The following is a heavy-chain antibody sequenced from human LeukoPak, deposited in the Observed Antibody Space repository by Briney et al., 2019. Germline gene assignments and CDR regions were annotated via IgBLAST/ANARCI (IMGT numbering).Heavy chain of an antibody. CDR2: ISGSGGST. Sequence: TGGSLRLSCAASGFTFSSYVMSWVRQAPGKGLEWVSAISGSGGSTYYADSVKGRFTISRDNSKNTLYVQMNSLRAEDTAVYYCAKDGHGIDYWGQGTLVTVSS. D-gene: IGHD1-26*01. CDR1: GFTFSSYV. V-gene: IGHV3-23*01. CDR3: AKDGHGIDY. J-gene: IGHJ4*02.